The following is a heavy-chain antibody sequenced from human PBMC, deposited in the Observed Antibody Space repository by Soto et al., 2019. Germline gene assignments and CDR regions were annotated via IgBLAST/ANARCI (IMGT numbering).Heavy chain of an antibody. CDR3: AGRLRARIAVAGTVDY. CDR1: GFTFSSYS. V-gene: IGHV3-48*01. CDR2: ISSSSSTI. J-gene: IGHJ4*02. Sequence: GGSLRLSCAASGFTFSSYSMNWVRQAPGKGLEWVSYISSSSSTIYYADSVKGRFTISRDNAKNSLYLQMNSLRAEDTAVYYCAGRLRARIAVAGTVDYWGQGTLVTVSS. D-gene: IGHD6-19*01.